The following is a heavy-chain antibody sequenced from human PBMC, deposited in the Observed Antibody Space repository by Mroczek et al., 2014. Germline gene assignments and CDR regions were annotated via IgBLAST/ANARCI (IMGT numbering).Heavy chain of an antibody. D-gene: IGHD2-2*01. CDR2: ISAYNGNT. Sequence: VQLQQSGAEVKKPGASVKVSCKASGYTFTSYGISWVRQAPGQGLEWMGWISAYNGNTNYAQKLQGRVTMATDTSTSTAYMELRSLRSDDTAVYYCARFFVGSRRYCSSTSCYLDDFDYWGQGTLVTVSS. CDR3: ARFFVGSRRYCSSTSCYLDDFDY. J-gene: IGHJ4*02. V-gene: IGHV1-18*01. CDR1: GYTFTSYG.